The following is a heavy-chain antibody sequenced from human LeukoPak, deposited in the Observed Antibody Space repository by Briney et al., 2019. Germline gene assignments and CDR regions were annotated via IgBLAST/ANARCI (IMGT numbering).Heavy chain of an antibody. Sequence: GGSLRLSCAASGFTFSDYYMSWIRQAPGKRLEWVSYISSSGSTIYYADSVKGRFTISRDNAKNSLYLQMNSLRAEDTAVYYCATHHTAMVTRDYWGQGTLVTVSS. CDR1: GFTFSDYY. V-gene: IGHV3-11*01. D-gene: IGHD5-18*01. CDR3: ATHHTAMVTRDY. J-gene: IGHJ4*02. CDR2: ISSSGSTI.